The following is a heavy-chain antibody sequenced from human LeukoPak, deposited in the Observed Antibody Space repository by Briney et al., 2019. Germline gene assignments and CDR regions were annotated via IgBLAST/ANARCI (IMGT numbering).Heavy chain of an antibody. CDR1: GFNFSTYT. D-gene: IGHD6-13*01. CDR3: ARLRTGRFSTSWFDY. J-gene: IGHJ4*02. CDR2: ITSSGSTI. Sequence: GGSLRLSCAASGFNFSTYTMNWVRQAPGKGLEWVSSITSSGSTIFYADSVKGRFTVSRDNAKNSLFLQVYSLTAEDTATYYCARLRTGRFSTSWFDYWGQGSLVTVSS. V-gene: IGHV3-48*04.